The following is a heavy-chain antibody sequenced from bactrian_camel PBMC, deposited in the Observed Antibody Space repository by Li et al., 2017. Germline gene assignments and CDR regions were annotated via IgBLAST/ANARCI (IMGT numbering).Heavy chain of an antibody. J-gene: IGHJ4*01. CDR1: GFTFSAYA. V-gene: IGHV3S7*01. CDR3: AAWPASRDVRVKGFGRCKTWDKYY. D-gene: IGHD3*01. CDR2: IYSAGTNT. Sequence: HVQLVESGGGLVRPGGSLRLSCAASGFTFSAYAMTWVRQAPGKGLEWVSGIYSAGTNTYYADSVKGRFTISEDNAKNTVVLQMTNVKPQDTALYYCAAWPASRDVRVKGFGRCKTWDKYYWGQGTQV.